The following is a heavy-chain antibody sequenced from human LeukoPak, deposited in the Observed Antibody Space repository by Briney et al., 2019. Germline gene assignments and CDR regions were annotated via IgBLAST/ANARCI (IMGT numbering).Heavy chain of an antibody. D-gene: IGHD2-15*01. Sequence: GRSLRLSRAASGFTFRSYWMHWVRQTPGKGLVWVSRINNDGSDTSYADSVKGRFTITRDNAKNTLFLQMNSLRAEDTAVYYCARDGILGSHDSWGQGTLVTVSS. CDR3: ARDGILGSHDS. CDR1: GFTFRSYW. V-gene: IGHV3-74*01. J-gene: IGHJ5*02. CDR2: INNDGSDT.